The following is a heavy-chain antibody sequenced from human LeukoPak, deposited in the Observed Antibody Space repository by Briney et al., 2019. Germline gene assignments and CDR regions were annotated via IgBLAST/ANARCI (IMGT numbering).Heavy chain of an antibody. CDR2: IYYRGST. V-gene: IGHV4-39*01. D-gene: IGHD1-26*01. J-gene: IGHJ6*02. Sequence: PSETLSLTCTVSGGSISSTTDYSGWIRQPPGKGLEWIGIIYYRGSTYNNPSLKSRVTLSVEPSKSQFSLKLSSVTAADTAVYFCARHSPRNSADFYQYYGMDVWGQGTTVTVSS. CDR1: GGSISSTTDY. CDR3: ARHSPRNSADFYQYYGMDV.